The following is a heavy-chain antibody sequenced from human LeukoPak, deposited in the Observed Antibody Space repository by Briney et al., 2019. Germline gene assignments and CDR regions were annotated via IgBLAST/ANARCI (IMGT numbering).Heavy chain of an antibody. V-gene: IGHV4-61*09. Sequence: SQTLSLTCTVSGGSISSGNYYWSWIRQPAGKGLEWIGHIYTSGSTNYNPSLKSRVTISVDTSKNQFSLKLSSLTAADTAVYYCAREGYDSLWGQGTLVTVSS. J-gene: IGHJ4*02. CDR3: AREGYDSL. D-gene: IGHD3-3*01. CDR2: IYTSGST. CDR1: GGSISSGNYY.